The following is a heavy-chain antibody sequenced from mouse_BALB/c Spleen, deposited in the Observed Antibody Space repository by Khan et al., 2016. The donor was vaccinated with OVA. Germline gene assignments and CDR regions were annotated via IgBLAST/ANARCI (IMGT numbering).Heavy chain of an antibody. J-gene: IGHJ3*01. Sequence: QVQLQQSGPELVRPGTSVKMSCKASGYTFTSYWMNWVKQRPGQGLEWIGMIDPSNSATTLNQKFKDKATLSEDESSNTAYMKLTNLTSEDSAVXYCARSGYAAFAYWGQGTLVTVSA. CDR3: ARSGYAAFAY. V-gene: IGHV1-59*01. D-gene: IGHD3-2*02. CDR1: GYTFTSYW. CDR2: IDPSNSAT.